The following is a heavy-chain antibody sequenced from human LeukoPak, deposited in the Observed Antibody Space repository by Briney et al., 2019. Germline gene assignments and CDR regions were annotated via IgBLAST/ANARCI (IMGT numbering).Heavy chain of an antibody. D-gene: IGHD3-10*01. J-gene: IGHJ4*02. CDR3: ARGNYGSGSYPPYYFDY. V-gene: IGHV3-21*01. CDR2: ISSSSSYI. CDR1: GFTFSSYS. Sequence: GGSLRLSCAASGFTFSSYSMNWVRQAPGKGLEWVSSISSSSSYIYYADSVKGRFTISRENAKNSLYLQMNSLRAEDTAVYYCARGNYGSGSYPPYYFDYWGQGTLVTVSS.